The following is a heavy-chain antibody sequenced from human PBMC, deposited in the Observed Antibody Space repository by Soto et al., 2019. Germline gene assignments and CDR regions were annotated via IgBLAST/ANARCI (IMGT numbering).Heavy chain of an antibody. Sequence: SLRLSCAASGFTFSSYAMHWVRQAPGKGLEWVAVISYDGSNKYYADSVKGRFTISRDNSKNTLYLQMNSLRAEDTAVYYCARAGSSSWFYYYYYGMDVWGQGTTVTVSS. CDR2: ISYDGSNK. J-gene: IGHJ6*02. CDR3: ARAGSSSWFYYYYYGMDV. V-gene: IGHV3-30-3*01. D-gene: IGHD6-13*01. CDR1: GFTFSSYA.